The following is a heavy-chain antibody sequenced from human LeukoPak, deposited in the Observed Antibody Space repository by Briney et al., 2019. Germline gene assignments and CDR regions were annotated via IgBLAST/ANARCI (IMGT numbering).Heavy chain of an antibody. D-gene: IGHD5-12*01. CDR2: ISAYNGNT. V-gene: IGHV1-18*01. CDR1: GYTFTSYG. CDR3: ARAYSGYENYYYYYYMDV. J-gene: IGHJ6*03. Sequence: ASVKVSCKASGYTFTSYGISWVRQAPGQGLEWMGWISAYNGNTNYAQKFQGRVTITADKSTSTAYMELSSLRSEDTAVYYCARAYSGYENYYYYYYMDVWGKGTTVTVSS.